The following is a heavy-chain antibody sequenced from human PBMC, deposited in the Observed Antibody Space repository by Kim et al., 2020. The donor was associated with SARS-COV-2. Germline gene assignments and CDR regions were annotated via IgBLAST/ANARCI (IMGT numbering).Heavy chain of an antibody. V-gene: IGHV3-33*01. Sequence: KKYYGDAVKGRFTISRDDSKNTVDLQMNSLRVDDTAVYYCARDPGQWRCEYRGQGTLVTVSS. J-gene: IGHJ4*02. CDR2: KK. D-gene: IGHD6-19*01. CDR3: ARDPGQWRCEY.